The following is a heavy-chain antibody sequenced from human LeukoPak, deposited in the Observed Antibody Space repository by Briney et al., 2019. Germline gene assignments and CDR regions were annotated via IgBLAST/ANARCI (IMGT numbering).Heavy chain of an antibody. CDR3: ATSRIGVSGYDAFDI. D-gene: IGHD6-19*01. J-gene: IGHJ3*02. V-gene: IGHV3-23*01. CDR1: GFTFSSNA. Sequence: GGSLRLSCAASGFTFSSNAMSWVRQAPGKGLEWVSSITGHGGSTYYADSVRGRFTISRDNSKYTLYLQMSSLRAEDTAVYYCATSRIGVSGYDAFDIWGQGTMVTVSS. CDR2: ITGHGGST.